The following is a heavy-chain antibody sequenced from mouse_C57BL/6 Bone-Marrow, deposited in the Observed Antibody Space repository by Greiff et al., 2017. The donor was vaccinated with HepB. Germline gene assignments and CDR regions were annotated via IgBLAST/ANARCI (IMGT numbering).Heavy chain of an antibody. J-gene: IGHJ2*01. D-gene: IGHD1-1*01. Sequence: QVQLQQPGAELVMPGASVKLSCKASGYTFTIYWMHWVKQRPGQGLEWIGEIDPSDSYTNYNQKFKGKSTLTVDKSSSTAYMQLSSLTSEDSAVYYCARGGTVVARNFDYWGQGTTLTVSS. CDR1: GYTFTIYW. V-gene: IGHV1-69*01. CDR2: IDPSDSYT. CDR3: ARGGTVVARNFDY.